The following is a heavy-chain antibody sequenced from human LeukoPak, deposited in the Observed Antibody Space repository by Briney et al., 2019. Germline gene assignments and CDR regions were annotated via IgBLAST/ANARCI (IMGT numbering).Heavy chain of an antibody. CDR1: GFTVSSNY. V-gene: IGHV3-53*01. J-gene: IGHJ4*02. CDR2: IYSGGST. CDR3: AKDPPHSDRSIYSDNS. D-gene: IGHD3-22*01. Sequence: GGSLRLSCAASGFTVSSNYMSWVRQAPGKGLEWVSVIYSGGSTYYADSVKGRFTISRDNSKNTLHLQMDSLRAEDTAVYYCAKDPPHSDRSIYSDNSWGQGTLVTVSS.